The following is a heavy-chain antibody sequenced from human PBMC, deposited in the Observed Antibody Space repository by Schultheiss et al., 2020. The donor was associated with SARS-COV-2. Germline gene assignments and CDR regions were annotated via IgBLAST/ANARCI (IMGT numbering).Heavy chain of an antibody. CDR3: AKRSSSWLNYYYYYMDV. CDR2: ISGSGGST. Sequence: GGSLRLSCAASGFTFSSYAMSWVRQAPGKGLEWVSAISGSGGSTYYADSVKGRFTISRYNSKNTLYLQMNSLRAEDTAVYYCAKRSSSWLNYYYYYMDVWGKGTTVTVSS. J-gene: IGHJ6*03. V-gene: IGHV3-23*01. CDR1: GFTFSSYA. D-gene: IGHD6-13*01.